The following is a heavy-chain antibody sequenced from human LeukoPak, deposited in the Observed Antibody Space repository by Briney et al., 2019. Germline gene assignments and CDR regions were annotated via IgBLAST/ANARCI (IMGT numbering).Heavy chain of an antibody. CDR2: ISAYNGNT. CDR1: GYTFTSYG. V-gene: IGHV1-18*01. Sequence: ASVKVSCKASGYTFTSYGISWVRQAPGQGLEWMGWISAYNGNTNYAQKLQGRVTMTTDTSTSTAYMELRSLRSDDTAVYYCARCYCSGGSCYRAKKICTSDYWGQGTLVTVSS. CDR3: ARCYCSGGSCYRAKKICTSDY. D-gene: IGHD2-15*01. J-gene: IGHJ4*02.